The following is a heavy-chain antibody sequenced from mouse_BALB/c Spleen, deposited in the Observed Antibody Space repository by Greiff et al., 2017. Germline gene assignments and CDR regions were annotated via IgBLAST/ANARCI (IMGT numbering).Heavy chain of an antibody. J-gene: IGHJ4*01. CDR3: ARLDGTRAMDY. V-gene: IGHV1-87*01. CDR1: GYTFTSYW. Sequence: QVQLKQSGAELARPGASVKLSCKASGYTFTSYWMQWVKQRPGQGLEWIGAIYPGDGDTRYTQKFKGKATLTADKSSSTAYMQLSSLASEDSAVYYCARLDGTRAMDYWGQGTSVTVSS. D-gene: IGHD3-3*01. CDR2: IYPGDGDT.